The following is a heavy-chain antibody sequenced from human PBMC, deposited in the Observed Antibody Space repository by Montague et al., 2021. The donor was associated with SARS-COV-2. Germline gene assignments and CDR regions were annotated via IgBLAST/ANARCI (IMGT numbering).Heavy chain of an antibody. V-gene: IGHV6-1*01. J-gene: IGHJ4*02. CDR1: GDSVSSNSAT. Sequence: CAISGDSVSSNSATWNWIRQSPSRGLEWLGRTYYRSMWKSDYARSVKSRIAINPDTSKNRLSLQLSSVTPEDTALYYCVRGIEAAGSYDYWGQGTLVTVSS. D-gene: IGHD6-13*01. CDR2: TYYRSMWKS. CDR3: VRGIEAAGSYDY.